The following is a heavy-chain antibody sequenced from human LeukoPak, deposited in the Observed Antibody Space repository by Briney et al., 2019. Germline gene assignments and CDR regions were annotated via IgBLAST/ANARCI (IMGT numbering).Heavy chain of an antibody. D-gene: IGHD3-10*01. J-gene: IGHJ5*02. CDR3: ARDHSVGDIAWWFDP. CDR1: GYTFTNNW. Sequence: EASVKVSCTASGYTFTNNWMHWVRQAPGQGLEWVGVINPTGTSTLYAQNFQGRVTLTRDMSTTTDYMELRSLTSEDTAVYYCARDHSVGDIAWWFDPWGQGTLVSVS. V-gene: IGHV1-46*01. CDR2: INPTGTST.